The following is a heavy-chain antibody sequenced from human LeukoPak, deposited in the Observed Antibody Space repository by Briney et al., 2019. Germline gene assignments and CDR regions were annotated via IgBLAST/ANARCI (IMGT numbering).Heavy chain of an antibody. J-gene: IGHJ4*02. CDR1: GFTFSSYN. CDR2: ISSSSSYI. CDR3: ARDRGSSGCSY. Sequence: GGSLRLSCAASGFTFSSYNMNWVRQAPGKGLEWVSSISSSSSYIYYADSVKGRFTISRDNAKNSLYLQMNSLRAEDTAVYYCARDRGSSGCSYWGQGTLVTVSS. V-gene: IGHV3-21*01. D-gene: IGHD6-19*01.